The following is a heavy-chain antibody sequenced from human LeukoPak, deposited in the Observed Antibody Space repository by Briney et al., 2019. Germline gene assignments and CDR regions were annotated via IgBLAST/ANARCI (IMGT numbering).Heavy chain of an antibody. D-gene: IGHD5-12*01. V-gene: IGHV1-69*13. Sequence: SVKVSCKASGGTFSSYAISRVRQAPGQGLEWMGGIIPIFGTANYAQKFQGRVTITADESTSTAYMELSSLRSEDTAVYYCARDSEFGYDLNDAFDIWGQGTMVTVSS. CDR3: ARDSEFGYDLNDAFDI. CDR1: GGTFSSYA. J-gene: IGHJ3*02. CDR2: IIPIFGTA.